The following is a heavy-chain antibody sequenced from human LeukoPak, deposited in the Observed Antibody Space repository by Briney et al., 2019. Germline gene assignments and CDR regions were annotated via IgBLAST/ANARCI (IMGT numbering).Heavy chain of an antibody. Sequence: PGGSLRLSCAGSGFTFSSYSMNWVRQAPGKGLEWVSSITSSSSYIYYADSVKGRFTISRDNAKKSLYLQMNSLRAEDTAVYYCARAALPYDIVVVPAATMGAFDIWGQGTMVTVSS. D-gene: IGHD2-2*01. CDR3: ARAALPYDIVVVPAATMGAFDI. CDR2: ITSSSSYI. CDR1: GFTFSSYS. V-gene: IGHV3-21*01. J-gene: IGHJ3*02.